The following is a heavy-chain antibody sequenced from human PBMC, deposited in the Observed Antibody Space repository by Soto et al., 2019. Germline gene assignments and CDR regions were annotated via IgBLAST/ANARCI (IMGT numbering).Heavy chain of an antibody. D-gene: IGHD6-25*01. Sequence: QVQLVQSGAEVKKPGSSVKVSCKASGYTFNNYGFSWVRQAPGQGLEWMGWSGAHNGDTNYAQNFRGRVTMTTDTSTTTSYMELRRLTSDATAVYFRARDWKGAAGFDPWGQGTLVTVSS. V-gene: IGHV1-18*01. CDR2: SGAHNGDT. CDR1: GYTFNNYG. J-gene: IGHJ5*02. CDR3: ARDWKGAAGFDP.